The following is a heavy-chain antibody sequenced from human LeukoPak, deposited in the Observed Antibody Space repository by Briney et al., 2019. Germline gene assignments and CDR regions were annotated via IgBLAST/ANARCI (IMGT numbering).Heavy chain of an antibody. CDR1: GYTFTGYY. Sequence: VSVKVSCKASGYTFTGYYMHWVRQAPGQGLEWMGWINPNSGGTNYAQKFQGRVTMTRDTSISTAYMELSRLRSDDTAVYYCARDLLYSSSFDYWGQGTLVTVSS. CDR2: INPNSGGT. V-gene: IGHV1-2*02. CDR3: ARDLLYSSSFDY. J-gene: IGHJ4*02. D-gene: IGHD6-6*01.